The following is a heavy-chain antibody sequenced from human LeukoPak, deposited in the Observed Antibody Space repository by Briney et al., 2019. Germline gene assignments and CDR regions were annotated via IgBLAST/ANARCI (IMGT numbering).Heavy chain of an antibody. Sequence: GASVKVSCKASGYTFTSYGISWVRQAPGQGLEWMGWISAYNGNTNYAQKLQGRVTMTTDTSTSTAYMELRSLRSDDTAVYYCAREGGTPYCGGDCYHDYWGQGTLVTVSS. CDR1: GYTFTSYG. D-gene: IGHD2-21*01. CDR2: ISAYNGNT. V-gene: IGHV1-18*01. J-gene: IGHJ4*02. CDR3: AREGGTPYCGGDCYHDY.